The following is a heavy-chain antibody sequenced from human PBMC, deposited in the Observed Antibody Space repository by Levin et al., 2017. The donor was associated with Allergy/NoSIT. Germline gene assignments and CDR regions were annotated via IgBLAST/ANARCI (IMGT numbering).Heavy chain of an antibody. J-gene: IGHJ5*02. CDR1: GFTFGDYA. Sequence: GGSLRLSCTASGFTFGDYAMSWFRQAPGKGLEWVGFIRSKAYGGTTEYAASVKGRFTISRDDSKSIAYLQMNSLKTEDTAVYYCTRLLDDSSGYWFDPWGQGTLVTVSS. D-gene: IGHD3-22*01. V-gene: IGHV3-49*03. CDR2: IRSKAYGGTT. CDR3: TRLLDDSSGYWFDP.